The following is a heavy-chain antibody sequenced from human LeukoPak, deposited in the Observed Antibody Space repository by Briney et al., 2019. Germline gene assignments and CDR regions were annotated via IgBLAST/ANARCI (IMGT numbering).Heavy chain of an antibody. CDR3: ARGTGTEIPTPAGFDY. V-gene: IGHV4-30-4*01. J-gene: IGHJ4*02. Sequence: PSETLSLTCIVSGGSINSGAYFWNWIRQPPGKGLEWIGYIYYSGSTYYNPSLKSRVSISVDTSKNQFSLKLSSVTAADTAVYYWARGTGTEIPTPAGFDYWGQETLVTVSS. CDR1: GGSINSGAYF. D-gene: IGHD6-19*01. CDR2: IYYSGST.